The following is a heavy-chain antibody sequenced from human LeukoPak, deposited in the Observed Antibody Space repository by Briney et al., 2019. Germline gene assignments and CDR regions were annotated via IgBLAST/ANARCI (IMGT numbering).Heavy chain of an antibody. Sequence: SVKVSCKASGGTFSSYAISWVRQAPGQGLEWMGGIIPIFGTANYAQKFQGRVTITADESTSTAYMELSSLRSEDTAVYYCASTGYCSSTSCYTQYYYYYMDVWGKGTTVAVSS. D-gene: IGHD2-2*02. V-gene: IGHV1-69*13. CDR3: ASTGYCSSTSCYTQYYYYYMDV. CDR1: GGTFSSYA. J-gene: IGHJ6*03. CDR2: IIPIFGTA.